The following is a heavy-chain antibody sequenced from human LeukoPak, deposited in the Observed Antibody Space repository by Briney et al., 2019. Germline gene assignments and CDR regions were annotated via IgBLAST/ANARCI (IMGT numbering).Heavy chain of an antibody. Sequence: PGGSLRLSCAASGFTFSSYGMHWVRHAPGKGLELVAVISYDGSNKYYADSVKGRFTISRDNSKNTLYLQMNSLRAEDTAVYYCAKDALGYCSGGSCSTRSWFDPWGQGTLVTVSS. CDR2: ISYDGSNK. J-gene: IGHJ5*02. V-gene: IGHV3-30*18. CDR1: GFTFSSYG. CDR3: AKDALGYCSGGSCSTRSWFDP. D-gene: IGHD2-15*01.